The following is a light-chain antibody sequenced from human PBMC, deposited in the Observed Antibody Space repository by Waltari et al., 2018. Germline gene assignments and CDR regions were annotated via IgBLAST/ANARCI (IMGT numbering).Light chain of an antibody. CDR1: QGISSY. V-gene: IGKV1-8*01. Sequence: AIRMTQSPSSFSASTVDRFTITCRASQGISSYLAWYQQKPGKAPKLLIYAASTLESGVPSRFSGSGSGTDFTLTISCLQSEDFATYYCQQYYSYPRTFGGGTKVEIK. J-gene: IGKJ4*01. CDR3: QQYYSYPRT. CDR2: AAS.